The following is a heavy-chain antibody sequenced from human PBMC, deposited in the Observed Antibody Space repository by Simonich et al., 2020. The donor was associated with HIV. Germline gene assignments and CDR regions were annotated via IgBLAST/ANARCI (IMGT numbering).Heavy chain of an antibody. CDR1: GGSFSGSY. CDR3: ARPAVTGTLGFDP. Sequence: QVQLQQWGAGLLKPSETLSLTCAVYGGSFSGSYWSWIRQPPGKGLEWIGEINHSGSTNYNPSLKSRVTISVDTSKNQFSLKLSSVTAADTAVYYCARPAVTGTLGFDPWGQGTLVTVSS. D-gene: IGHD1-1*01. CDR2: INHSGST. J-gene: IGHJ5*02. V-gene: IGHV4-34*01.